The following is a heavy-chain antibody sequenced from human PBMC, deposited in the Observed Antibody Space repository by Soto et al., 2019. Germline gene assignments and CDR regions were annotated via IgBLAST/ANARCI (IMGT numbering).Heavy chain of an antibody. CDR1: GFTFNRYS. Sequence: PGGSLRLSCAASGFTFNRYSMNWVRQAPGKGLEWVSSVTSSSSSMLYADSVKGRFTISRDDAKDSLFLQMNSLRADDTAVYYCAREADFASSGYVLDYWGQVTLVPVSS. CDR2: VTSSSSSM. J-gene: IGHJ4*02. D-gene: IGHD3-22*01. CDR3: AREADFASSGYVLDY. V-gene: IGHV3-21*01.